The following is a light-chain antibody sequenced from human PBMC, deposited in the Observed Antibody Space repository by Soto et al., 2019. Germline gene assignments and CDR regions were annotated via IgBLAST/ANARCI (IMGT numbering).Light chain of an antibody. CDR1: SIDVGAYIF. Sequence: QSVLTQPLSASGSPGEAVTIACTGTSIDVGAYIFVSWYQQHPGNAPKLWICGVNRRPSGVPDRFFCSKSGNAASLSVSGLQAEDEADYCCVSFAGGTFVFGTGSKVTVL. CDR3: VSFAGGTFV. J-gene: IGLJ1*01. CDR2: GVN. V-gene: IGLV2-8*01.